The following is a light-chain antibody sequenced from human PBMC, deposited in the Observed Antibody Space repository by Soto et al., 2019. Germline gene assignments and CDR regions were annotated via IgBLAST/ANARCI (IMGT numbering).Light chain of an antibody. V-gene: IGKV1-5*03. CDR2: KAT. CDR3: QQYNNYFT. J-gene: IGKJ1*01. CDR1: QSVHTW. Sequence: IQLTQSPSTLSASVGDRVTITCRASQSVHTWLAWFQQKPGKAPKLLIYKATTLETGVPSRFSASRSGTEFTLTISSLQPDDFGTYYCQQYNNYFTFDQGTKVDIK.